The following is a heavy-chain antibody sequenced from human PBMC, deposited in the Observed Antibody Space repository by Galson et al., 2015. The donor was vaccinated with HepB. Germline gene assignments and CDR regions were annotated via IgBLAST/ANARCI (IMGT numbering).Heavy chain of an antibody. CDR3: ARDGYHSNYWYFDL. J-gene: IGHJ2*01. Sequence: SLRLSCAASGYTFSNYAMHWVRQAPGKGLEWVAAISFDGSTKYYADSVKGRFTISRGNSKNTLYLQMNRLIPADTAVYYCARDGYHSNYWYFDLWGRGTLVTVSS. V-gene: IGHV3-30-3*01. CDR2: ISFDGSTK. D-gene: IGHD3-3*01. CDR1: GYTFSNYA.